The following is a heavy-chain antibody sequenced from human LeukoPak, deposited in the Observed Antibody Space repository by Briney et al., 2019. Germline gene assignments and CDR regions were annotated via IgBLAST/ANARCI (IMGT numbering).Heavy chain of an antibody. Sequence: SETLSLTCTVSGGSLSSSSYYWGWIRQPPGTGLEWIGSIYYSGSTYYNPSLKSRVTISVDTSKNQFSLKLSSVTAADTAVYYCARQRGYYDSSGYPAWSQGTLVTVSS. D-gene: IGHD3-22*01. V-gene: IGHV4-39*01. J-gene: IGHJ4*02. CDR2: IYYSGST. CDR3: ARQRGYYDSSGYPA. CDR1: GGSLSSSSYY.